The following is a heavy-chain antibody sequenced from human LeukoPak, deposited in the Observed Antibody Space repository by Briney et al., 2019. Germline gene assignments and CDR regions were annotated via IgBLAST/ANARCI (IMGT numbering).Heavy chain of an antibody. CDR2: ISYDGSNK. V-gene: IGHV3-30-3*01. D-gene: IGHD2-8*01. J-gene: IGHJ6*02. CDR1: GFTFSSYA. Sequence: PGGSLRLSCAASGFTFSSYAMHWVRQAPGKGLEWVAVISYDGSNKYYADSVKGRFTISRDNSKNTLYLQMNSLRAEDTAVYYCARAGACTNGVCYYYYGMDVWGRGTTVTVSS. CDR3: ARAGACTNGVCYYYYGMDV.